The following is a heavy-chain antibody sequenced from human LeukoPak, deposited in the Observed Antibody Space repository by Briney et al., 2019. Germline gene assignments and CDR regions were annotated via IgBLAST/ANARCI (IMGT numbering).Heavy chain of an antibody. Sequence: GGSLRLSCAASGFTFSSYAMSWVRQAPGEGLEWVSTISSSGGAIYYADSVKGRFSISRHDSNNTLFLQMNSLRPEDTAVYYCARGDYYDDCGYSDWGQGTLVTVSS. D-gene: IGHD3-22*01. CDR2: ISSSGGAI. CDR3: ARGDYYDDCGYSD. V-gene: IGHV3-23*01. CDR1: GFTFSSYA. J-gene: IGHJ4*02.